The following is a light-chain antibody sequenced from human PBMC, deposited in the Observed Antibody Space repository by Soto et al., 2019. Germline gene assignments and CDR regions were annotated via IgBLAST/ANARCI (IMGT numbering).Light chain of an antibody. J-gene: IGKJ4*01. V-gene: IGKV3-20*01. CDR2: GAS. CDR3: QQYASSPPT. Sequence: EIVLTQSPGTLSLSPRERATLSCRASQSVYKNFLAWYQQKPGQAPRLLINGASNRATGIPDRFSGSGSGTDFSLPSDRLEPEDFAVYFCQQYASSPPTFGGGTKVAIK. CDR1: QSVYKNF.